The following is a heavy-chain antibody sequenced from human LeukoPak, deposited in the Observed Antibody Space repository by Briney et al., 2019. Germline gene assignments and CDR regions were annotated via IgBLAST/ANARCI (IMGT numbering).Heavy chain of an antibody. CDR2: IYYSGST. Sequence: SETLSLTCTVSGGSINSYYWSWIRQPPGKGLEWIGYIYYSGSTSYNPSFKSRVTMSVDMSKNQFSLKLSSVTSADTAVYYCARDFPLRYFDWSPDYYYYMDVWGKGTTVTVSS. CDR3: ARDFPLRYFDWSPDYYYYMDV. J-gene: IGHJ6*03. V-gene: IGHV4-59*01. D-gene: IGHD3-9*01. CDR1: GGSINSYY.